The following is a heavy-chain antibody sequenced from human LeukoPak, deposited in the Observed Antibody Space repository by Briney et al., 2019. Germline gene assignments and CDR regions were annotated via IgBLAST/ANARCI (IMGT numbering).Heavy chain of an antibody. CDR3: GKDPNGDYIGAFDF. D-gene: IGHD4-17*01. CDR1: GLAFRNYA. J-gene: IGHJ3*01. V-gene: IGHV3-23*01. Sequence: GGSLRLSCVASGLAFRNYAMTWVRQAPGKGVEWVSVIRGSGGDIIYAYSVKGRFPISRDNSVNTLYLQMNSLRAEDTAAYYCGKDPNGDYIGAFDFWGQGTMVTVSS. CDR2: IRGSGGDI.